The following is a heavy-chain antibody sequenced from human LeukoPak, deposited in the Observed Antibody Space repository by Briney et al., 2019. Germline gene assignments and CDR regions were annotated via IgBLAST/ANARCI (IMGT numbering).Heavy chain of an antibody. CDR3: ARGPALYCTSSSCLDGVD. V-gene: IGHV3-21*01. Sequence: GGSLRLSFAASGFTFSDYAMNWVRQAPGKGLEWVSSISSGGSYISYADSVKGRFTVSRDNAKDSLFLQMRSLRDEDTAVYYCARGPALYCTSSSCLDGVDWGQGTLVSVSS. CDR2: ISSGGSYI. CDR1: GFTFSDYA. D-gene: IGHD2-2*01. J-gene: IGHJ4*02.